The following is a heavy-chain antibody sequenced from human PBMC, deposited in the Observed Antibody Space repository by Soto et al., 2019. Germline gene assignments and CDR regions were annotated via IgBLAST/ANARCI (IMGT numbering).Heavy chain of an antibody. CDR2: ISSSGTYT. CDR1: GFTFSSYT. J-gene: IGHJ3*02. CDR3: ARKKGDTFDI. V-gene: IGHV3-21*01. Sequence: GGSLRLSCAASGFTFSSYTMNWIRQAPGKGLEWVSFISSSGTYTYYADSLKGRFTISRDNAKDSLYLQMNSLRAEDTAVYYCARKKGDTFDIWGQGTMVTVSS.